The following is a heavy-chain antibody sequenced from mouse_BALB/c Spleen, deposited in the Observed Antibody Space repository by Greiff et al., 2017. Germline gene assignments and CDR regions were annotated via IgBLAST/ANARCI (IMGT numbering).Heavy chain of an antibody. CDR1: GFTFSSYA. D-gene: IGHD1-2*01. J-gene: IGHJ1*01. CDR2: ISSGGST. Sequence: EVQRVESGGGLVKPGGSLKLSCAASGFTFSSYAMSWVRQTPEKRLEWVASISSGGSTYYPDSVKGRFTISRDNARNILYLQMSSLRSEDTAMYYCATLSAGGDFDVWGAGTTVTVSS. V-gene: IGHV5-6-5*01. CDR3: ATLSAGGDFDV.